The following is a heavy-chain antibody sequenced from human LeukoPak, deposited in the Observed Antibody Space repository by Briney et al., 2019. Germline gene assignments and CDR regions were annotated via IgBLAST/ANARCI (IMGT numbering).Heavy chain of an antibody. V-gene: IGHV3-33*01. CDR2: IWHDGSNT. D-gene: IGHD3-10*01. Sequence: GGSLRLSCAATGFAFSSFGMHWVRLAPGKGLEWVAVIWHDGSNTFYADSVKGRFSISRDNSKNTLFLQMNSLRAEDTAVYYCARVFGSGRGYFDYWGQGALVTVSS. CDR1: GFAFSSFG. J-gene: IGHJ4*02. CDR3: ARVFGSGRGYFDY.